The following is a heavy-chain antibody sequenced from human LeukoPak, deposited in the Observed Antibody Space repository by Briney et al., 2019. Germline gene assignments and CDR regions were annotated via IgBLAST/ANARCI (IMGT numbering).Heavy chain of an antibody. D-gene: IGHD2-15*01. CDR2: ISPFNGYT. Sequence: ASVKVSCKASGYTFSQYGISWVRQAPGQGLEWMGWISPFNGYTNYLQKIEGRVTLTTDTFTSTVYMEMRSLRSDDTAVYYCARDGPLGYCSGGSCYGAFDIWGQGTMVTVSS. V-gene: IGHV1-18*04. CDR3: ARDGPLGYCSGGSCYGAFDI. CDR1: GYTFSQYG. J-gene: IGHJ3*02.